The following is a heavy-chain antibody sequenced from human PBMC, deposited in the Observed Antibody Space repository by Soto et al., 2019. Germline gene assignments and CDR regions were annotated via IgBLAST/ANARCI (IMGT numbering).Heavy chain of an antibody. Sequence: EVHLVESGGRMVRPGESLRLSCAASGFNFEEYGMTWVRQAPGKGLEWVAGSNWDGDDTGYADSVQGRFTISRDNAKKFLYLQMNSLRVEDTALYYCARGYIAVAVSSDYWGQGTLVTVSS. J-gene: IGHJ4*02. CDR2: SNWDGDDT. D-gene: IGHD6-19*01. CDR1: GFNFEEYG. CDR3: ARGYIAVAVSSDY. V-gene: IGHV3-20*04.